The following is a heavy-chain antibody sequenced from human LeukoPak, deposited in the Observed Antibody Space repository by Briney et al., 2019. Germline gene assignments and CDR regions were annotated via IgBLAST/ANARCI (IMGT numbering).Heavy chain of an antibody. CDR2: ISSSSSYI. J-gene: IGHJ6*02. Sequence: PGGSLRLSCAASGFTLSSYSMNWVRQAPGKGLEWVSSISSSSSYIYYADSVKGRFTISRDNAKNSLYLQMNSLRAEDTAVYYYARDGIVVVPAAIAHYYYYYGMDVWGQGTTVTVS. D-gene: IGHD2-2*02. CDR1: GFTLSSYS. CDR3: ARDGIVVVPAAIAHYYYYYGMDV. V-gene: IGHV3-21*01.